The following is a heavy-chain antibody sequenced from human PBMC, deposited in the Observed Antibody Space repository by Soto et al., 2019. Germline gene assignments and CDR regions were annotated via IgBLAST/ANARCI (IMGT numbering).Heavy chain of an antibody. CDR3: ARDLKEGYCSGGSCYTTGYYYGMDV. CDR2: IIPIFGTA. CDR1: GGTFSSYA. Sequence: QVQLVQSGAEVKKPGSSVKVSCKASGGTFSSYAISWVRQAPGQGREWMGWIIPIFGTANYAQKFQGRVTITADESTSTAYMELSSLRSEDTAVYYCARDLKEGYCSGGSCYTTGYYYGMDVWGQGTTVTVSS. J-gene: IGHJ6*02. D-gene: IGHD2-15*01. V-gene: IGHV1-69*01.